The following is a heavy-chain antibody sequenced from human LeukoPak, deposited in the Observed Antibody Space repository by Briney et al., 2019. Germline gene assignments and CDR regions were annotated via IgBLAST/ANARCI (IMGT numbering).Heavy chain of an antibody. CDR3: AKANWVSNADAVW. CDR2: SSRGGSET. D-gene: IGHD1-1*01. CDR1: GFSFSDYA. V-gene: IGHV3-23*01. J-gene: IGHJ4*02. Sequence: GGSLRLFCAASGFSFSDYAMSCVRQAPARGPEWVSSSRGGSETFYADNVKGPFTLSRDDTRNTVYLQLNNLRVEDTAIYYCAKANWVSNADAVWWGQGTQVTVSS.